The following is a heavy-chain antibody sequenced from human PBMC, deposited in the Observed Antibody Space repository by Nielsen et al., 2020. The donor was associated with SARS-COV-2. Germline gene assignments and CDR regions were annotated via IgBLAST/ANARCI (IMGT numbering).Heavy chain of an antibody. J-gene: IGHJ3*01. CDR2: IKPDGSEK. Sequence: GGSLRFSCAASGFTFSSLWMSWVRQVPGKGLEWVADIKPDGSEKVYVDSVKGRFTISRDNAKNSMSLQMNSLRVEDTAVYYCARDWSRAFDVWGQGTMVTVSS. CDR1: GFTFSSLW. CDR3: ARDWSRAFDV. V-gene: IGHV3-7*01.